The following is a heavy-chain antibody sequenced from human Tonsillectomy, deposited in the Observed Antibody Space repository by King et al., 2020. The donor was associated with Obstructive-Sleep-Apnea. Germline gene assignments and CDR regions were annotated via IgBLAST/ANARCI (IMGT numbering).Heavy chain of an antibody. CDR1: RYSISSGYD. CDR2: IYHSGIT. D-gene: IGHD3/OR15-3a*01. J-gene: IGHJ4*02. V-gene: IGHV4-38-2*02. Sequence: LQLQESGPGLVKSSETLSLTCTVSRYSISSGYDWGWIRQPPGKGLEWIGNIYHSGITHYNPSHKSQVTISVDTSKNQFSLKLNSVTAADTAVYYCARGRTQFDYWGQGTLVTVSS. CDR3: ARGRTQFDY.